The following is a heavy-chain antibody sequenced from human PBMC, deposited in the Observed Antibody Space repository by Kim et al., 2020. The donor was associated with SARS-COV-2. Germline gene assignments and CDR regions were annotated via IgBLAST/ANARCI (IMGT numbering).Heavy chain of an antibody. CDR1: GGTFSSYA. CDR2: IIPIFGTA. D-gene: IGHD1-7*01. Sequence: SVKVSCKASGGTFSSYAISWVRQAPGQGLEWMGGIIPIFGTANYAQKFQGRVTITADESTSTAYMELSSLRSEDTAVYYCASPRAGKLELIFYGMDVWGQGTTVTVSS. V-gene: IGHV1-69*13. CDR3: ASPRAGKLELIFYGMDV. J-gene: IGHJ6*02.